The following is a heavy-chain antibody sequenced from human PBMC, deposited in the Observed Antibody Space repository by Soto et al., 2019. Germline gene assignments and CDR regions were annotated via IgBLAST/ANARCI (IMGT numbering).Heavy chain of an antibody. V-gene: IGHV2-26*01. CDR3: AHPVSSTSPYFDY. D-gene: IGHD2-2*01. CDR2: IFSNDEK. J-gene: IGHJ4*02. CDR1: GFSLSNARMG. Sequence: QVTLKESGPVLVKPTETLTLTCTVSGFSLSNARMGVSWIRQPPGKALEWLAHIFSNDEKSYSRSLKSRLTIPKDTSKGQVVLTMTNMDPVDTATYYCAHPVSSTSPYFDYWGQGTLVTVPS.